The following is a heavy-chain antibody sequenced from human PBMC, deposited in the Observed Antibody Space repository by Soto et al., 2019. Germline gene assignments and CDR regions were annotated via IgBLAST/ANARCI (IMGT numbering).Heavy chain of an antibody. CDR2: ISYDGSNK. Sequence: QVQLVESGGGVVQPGRSLRLSCAASGFTFSSYGIHWVRQAPGTGLEWVAVISYDGSNKYYADSVKCRFTISRDNSRNTLYLRMNFLRSEDTAVYYCAKQVIPDTNAFDIWGQGTMVTVSS. V-gene: IGHV3-30*18. CDR1: GFTFSSYG. J-gene: IGHJ3*02. CDR3: AKQVIPDTNAFDI.